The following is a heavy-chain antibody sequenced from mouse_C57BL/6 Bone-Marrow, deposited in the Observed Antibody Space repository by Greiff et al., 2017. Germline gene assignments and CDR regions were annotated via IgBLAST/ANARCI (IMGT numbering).Heavy chain of an antibody. CDR2: IWSGGST. CDR3: ARKGDGYPYYAMDY. J-gene: IGHJ4*01. V-gene: IGHV2-2*01. CDR1: GFSLTSYG. Sequence: VQLQQSGPGLVQPSQSLSITCTVSGFSLTSYGVHWVRQSPGKGLEWLGVIWSGGSTDYNAAFISRLSISKDNSKSQVFFKMHSLQADDTAIYYCARKGDGYPYYAMDYWGQGTSVTVSS. D-gene: IGHD2-3*01.